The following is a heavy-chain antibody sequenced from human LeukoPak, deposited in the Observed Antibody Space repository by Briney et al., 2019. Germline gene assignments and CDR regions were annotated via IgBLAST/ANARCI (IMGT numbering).Heavy chain of an antibody. CDR2: IYYSGST. CDR3: ARDGMTNPWYFDL. J-gene: IGHJ2*01. CDR1: GGSISSYY. D-gene: IGHD4-11*01. V-gene: IGHV4-59*01. Sequence: SETLSLTCTVSGGSISSYYWSWIRQPLGKGLEWIGYIYYSGSTNYNPSLKSRVTISVDTSKNQFSLKLSSVTAADAAVYYCARDGMTNPWYFDLWGRGTLVTVSS.